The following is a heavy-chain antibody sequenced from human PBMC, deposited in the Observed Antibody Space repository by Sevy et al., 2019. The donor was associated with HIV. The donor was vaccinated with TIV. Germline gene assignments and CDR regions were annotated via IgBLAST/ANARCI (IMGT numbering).Heavy chain of an antibody. V-gene: IGHV3-11*04. Sequence: GGSLRLSCAASGFIFSDYYMSWIRQAPGKGLEWVSYISNSGRTIYYADSVKGRFTISRDNAKNSLYLQMNSLRAEDTAVYYCAREVSMGGTDYWGQGTLVTVSS. J-gene: IGHJ4*02. CDR2: ISNSGRTI. CDR3: AREVSMGGTDY. D-gene: IGHD3-10*01. CDR1: GFIFSDYY.